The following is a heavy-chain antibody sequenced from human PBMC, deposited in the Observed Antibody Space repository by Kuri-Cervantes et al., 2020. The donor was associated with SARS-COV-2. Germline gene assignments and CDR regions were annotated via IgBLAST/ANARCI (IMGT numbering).Heavy chain of an antibody. D-gene: IGHD5-18*01. CDR3: ARVGYSSGRHDY. CDR1: GYSISSGYY. Sequence: SETLSLTCAVSGYSISSGYYWGWIRQPPGKGLEWIGSIYHSGSTYYNPSLKSRVTISVDTSKNQFSLKLSSVTAADTAVYYCARVGYSSGRHDYWGQGTLVTVSS. CDR2: IYHSGST. J-gene: IGHJ4*02. V-gene: IGHV4-38-2*01.